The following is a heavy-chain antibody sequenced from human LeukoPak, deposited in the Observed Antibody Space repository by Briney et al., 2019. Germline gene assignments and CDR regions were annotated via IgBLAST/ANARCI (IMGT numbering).Heavy chain of an antibody. D-gene: IGHD4-17*01. Sequence: SETLSLTCTVSGGSINSYYWSWIRQPPGEGLEWIGYIYYSGSTNYNPSLKSRVTISVDTSKNQFSLKLNSVTAADTAVYYCASSSRYGDYALDYWGQGTLVTVPS. J-gene: IGHJ4*02. CDR3: ASSSRYGDYALDY. CDR1: GGSINSYY. CDR2: IYYSGST. V-gene: IGHV4-59*01.